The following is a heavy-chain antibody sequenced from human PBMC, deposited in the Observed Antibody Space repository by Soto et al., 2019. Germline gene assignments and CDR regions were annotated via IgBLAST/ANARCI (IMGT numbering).Heavy chain of an antibody. D-gene: IGHD6-19*01. CDR1: GYTLTELS. J-gene: IGHJ4*02. CDR3: ATGKWLGHDY. V-gene: IGHV1-24*01. CDR2: FDPEDGET. Sequence: ASVKVSCKASGYTLTELSMHWVRQAPGKGLEWMGGFDPEDGETIYAQKFQGRVTMTEDTSTDTAYMEPSSLRSEDTAVYYCATGKWLGHDYWGQGTLVTVSS.